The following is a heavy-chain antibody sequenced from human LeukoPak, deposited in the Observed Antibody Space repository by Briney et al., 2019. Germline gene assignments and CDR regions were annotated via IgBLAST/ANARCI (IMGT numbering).Heavy chain of an antibody. V-gene: IGHV3-23*01. Sequence: GGSLRLSCAASGFTFSSYAMNWVRQAPGKGLEWVSAISTRGGTTYYADSVKGRFTISRDDSKNTLYLQMNSLRVEDTAVYYCAKDRWVGATISHYFDYWGLGTLVTVSS. J-gene: IGHJ4*02. CDR1: GFTFSSYA. D-gene: IGHD1-26*01. CDR2: ISTRGGTT. CDR3: AKDRWVGATISHYFDY.